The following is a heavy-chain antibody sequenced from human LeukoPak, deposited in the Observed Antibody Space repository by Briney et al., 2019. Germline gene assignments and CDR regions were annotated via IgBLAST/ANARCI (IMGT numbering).Heavy chain of an antibody. CDR3: ARLYYDILTGFFDP. CDR2: INPNSGGT. V-gene: IGHV1-2*02. Sequence: GASVKVSCKASGYTFTSYDINWVRQAPGQGLEWMGWINPNSGGTNYAQKFQGRVTMTRDTSISTAYMELSRLRSDDTAVYYCARLYYDILTGFFDPWGQGTLVTVSS. D-gene: IGHD3-9*01. J-gene: IGHJ5*02. CDR1: GYTFTSYD.